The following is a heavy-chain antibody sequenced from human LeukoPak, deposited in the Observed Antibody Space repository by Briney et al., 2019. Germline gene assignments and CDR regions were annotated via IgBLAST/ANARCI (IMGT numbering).Heavy chain of an antibody. CDR2: INPNSGGT. Sequence: ASVKVSCKASGYTFTGYYMHWVRQAPGQGLEWMGWINPNSGGTNYAQKFQGRVTMTRDTSISTAYMELSRLRSDDTAVYYCARAYYYDSSGYYHYYFDYWGQGTLVTVSS. J-gene: IGHJ4*02. CDR1: GYTFTGYY. D-gene: IGHD3-22*01. V-gene: IGHV1-2*02. CDR3: ARAYYYDSSGYYHYYFDY.